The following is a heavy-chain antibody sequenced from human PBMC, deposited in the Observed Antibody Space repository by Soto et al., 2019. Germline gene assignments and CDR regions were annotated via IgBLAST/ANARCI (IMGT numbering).Heavy chain of an antibody. J-gene: IGHJ6*03. V-gene: IGHV1-46*03. CDR2: INPSGGST. D-gene: IGHD2-15*01. Sequence: GASVKVSCKASGYTFTSYYMHWVRQAPGQGLEWMGIINPSGGSTSYAQKFQGRVTMTRDTSTSTVYMELSSLRSEDTAVYYCAREGGGVVVVAADLNYYYYMDVWGKGTTVTVSS. CDR1: GYTFTSYY. CDR3: AREGGGVVVVAADLNYYYYMDV.